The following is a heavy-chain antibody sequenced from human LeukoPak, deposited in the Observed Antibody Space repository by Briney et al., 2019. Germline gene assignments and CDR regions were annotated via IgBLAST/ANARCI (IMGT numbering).Heavy chain of an antibody. CDR2: IYTSGST. J-gene: IGHJ5*02. CDR1: GGSISSYY. CDR3: ARAPRYCSSTSCYLRLDP. D-gene: IGHD2-2*01. Sequence: SETLSLTCTVSGGSISSYYWSWIRQPAGKGLEWIGRIYTSGSTNYNPSLKSRVTMSVDTSKNQFSLKLSSVTAADTAVYYCARAPRYCSSTSCYLRLDPWGQGTLVTVSS. V-gene: IGHV4-4*07.